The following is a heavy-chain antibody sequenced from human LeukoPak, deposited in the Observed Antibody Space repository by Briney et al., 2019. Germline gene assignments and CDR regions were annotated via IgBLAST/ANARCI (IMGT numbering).Heavy chain of an antibody. Sequence: PSVKLSCKASGYTFTSYGISWVRQAPGQVLEWMGWISAYNGNTNYAQKLQGRVTMTTDTSTSTAYMELRSLRSDDTAVYYCASTGLGELGGPWGQGTLVTVSS. J-gene: IGHJ5*02. CDR3: ASTGLGELGGP. CDR1: GYTFTSYG. CDR2: ISAYNGNT. D-gene: IGHD3-16*01. V-gene: IGHV1-18*01.